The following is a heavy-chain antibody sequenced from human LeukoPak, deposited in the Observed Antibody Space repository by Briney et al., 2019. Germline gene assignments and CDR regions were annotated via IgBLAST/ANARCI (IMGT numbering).Heavy chain of an antibody. D-gene: IGHD3-16*01. CDR1: GGSISSYY. J-gene: IGHJ3*02. Sequence: PSETLSLTCTVSGGSISSYYWSWIRQPPGKGLEWIGYIYYSGSTNYNPSLKSRVTISVDTSKNQFSLKLSSVTAVDTAVYYCARHRGIIGAFDIWGQGTMVTVSS. CDR2: IYYSGST. V-gene: IGHV4-59*08. CDR3: ARHRGIIGAFDI.